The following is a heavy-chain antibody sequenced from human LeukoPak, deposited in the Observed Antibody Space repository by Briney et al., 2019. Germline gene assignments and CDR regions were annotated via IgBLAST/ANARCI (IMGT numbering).Heavy chain of an antibody. V-gene: IGHV3-21*01. CDR3: ARDLRGDFDY. J-gene: IGHJ4*02. CDR1: GFTFSSYS. Sequence: GGSLRLSCAASGFTFSSYSMNWVRQAPGKGLEWVSSISSSSSYIYYADSVKGRFTISRDNAKNSLYLQMNSPRAEDTAVYYCARDLRGDFDYWGQGTLVTVSS. CDR2: ISSSSSYI. D-gene: IGHD3-16*01.